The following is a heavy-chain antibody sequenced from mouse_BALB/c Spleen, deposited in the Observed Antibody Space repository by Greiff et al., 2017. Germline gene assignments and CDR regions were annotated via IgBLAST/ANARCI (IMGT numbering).Heavy chain of an antibody. CDR3: TIIYYDYGNAMDY. CDR2: IYPGNSDT. D-gene: IGHD2-4*01. J-gene: IGHJ4*01. Sequence: VQLKESGTVLARPGASVKMSCKASGYTFTSYWMHWVKQRPGQGLEWIGAIYPGNSDTSYNQKFKGKAKLTAVTSTSTAYMELSSLTNEDSAVYYCTIIYYDYGNAMDYWGQGTSVTVSS. V-gene: IGHV1-5*01. CDR1: GYTFTSYW.